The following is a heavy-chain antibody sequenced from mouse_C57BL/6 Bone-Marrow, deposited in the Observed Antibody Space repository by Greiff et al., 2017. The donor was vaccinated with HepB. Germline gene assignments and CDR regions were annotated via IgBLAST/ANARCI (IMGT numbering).Heavy chain of an antibody. Sequence: VQLQQSGAELVRPGASVKLSCTASGFNIKDDYMHWVKQRPEQGLEWIGWIDPENGDTEYASKFQGKATITADTSSNTAYLQLSSLTSEDTAVYCCTNGYDGYAMDYWGQGTSVTVSS. J-gene: IGHJ4*01. CDR2: IDPENGDT. CDR3: TNGYDGYAMDY. V-gene: IGHV14-4*01. D-gene: IGHD2-3*01. CDR1: GFNIKDDY.